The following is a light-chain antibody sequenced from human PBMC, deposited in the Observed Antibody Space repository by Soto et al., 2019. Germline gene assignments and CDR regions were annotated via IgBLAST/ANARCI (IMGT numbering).Light chain of an antibody. CDR3: QHRANWPPSVT. V-gene: IGKV3-11*01. CDR1: QSVGNF. Sequence: EVVLTQSPATLSLSPRARATLSCRASQSVGNFLAWYQQKPGQAPRLLIYDVSNRATGIPARFGGSGSGTDFTLTIRKLEPEDFAVYYCQHRANWPPSVTFGGGNRV. J-gene: IGKJ4*01. CDR2: DVS.